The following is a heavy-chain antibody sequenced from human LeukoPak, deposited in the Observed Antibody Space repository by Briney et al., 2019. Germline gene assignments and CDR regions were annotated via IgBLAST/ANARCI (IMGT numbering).Heavy chain of an antibody. CDR2: IYPGDSNT. J-gene: IGHJ4*02. Sequence: GESLKISCKGSGYRLTNYWIGWVRQMPGKGLEWMGIIYPGDSNTRYSPSFQGQVTISADKSINTAYVQWSSLKASDTAMYYCARSTSNYYDSSGYEYYFDYWGQGTLVTVSS. CDR1: GYRLTNYW. V-gene: IGHV5-51*01. CDR3: ARSTSNYYDSSGYEYYFDY. D-gene: IGHD3-22*01.